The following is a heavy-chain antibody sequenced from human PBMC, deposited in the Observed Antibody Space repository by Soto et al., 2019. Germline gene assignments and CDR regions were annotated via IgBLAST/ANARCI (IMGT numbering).Heavy chain of an antibody. Sequence: SGRSLRLSCAASGFTLSSYAMSWACHAPRKGLEWVSAISGRGGSTYYADSVKSRITIPRDNSKNTLYLQMHTLRDQDMAVYYSAKKWVLLRVHYYYGMDVWGQGTTVTVSS. J-gene: IGHJ6*02. CDR3: AKKWVLLRVHYYYGMDV. CDR1: GFTLSSYA. CDR2: ISGRGGST. D-gene: IGHD1-26*01. V-gene: IGHV3-23*01.